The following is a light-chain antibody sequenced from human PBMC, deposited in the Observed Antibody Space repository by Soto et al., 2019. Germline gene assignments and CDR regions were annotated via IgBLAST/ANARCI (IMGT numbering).Light chain of an antibody. CDR1: SSNIGINT. V-gene: IGLV1-44*01. CDR2: TDN. CDR3: AAWDDSLNGLYV. Sequence: QSVLTQPPSASGTPGQRVTISCSGSSSNIGINTVNWYQQVPGTAPKLLIYTDNQRPSGVPDRFSGSKSGTSASLAISGLQSEDEADYYCAAWDDSLNGLYVFGTGNKVTV. J-gene: IGLJ1*01.